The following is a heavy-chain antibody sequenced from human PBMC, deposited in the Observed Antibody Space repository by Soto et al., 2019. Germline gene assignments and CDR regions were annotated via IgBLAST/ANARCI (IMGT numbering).Heavy chain of an antibody. Sequence: GGSLRLSCAASGFTFCGSTLYWVRQASGKGLEWVGRIRATVNNFATEYAASVKGRFTISRDDSRNTAYLQMNSLKAEDTAVYYCTRHEDVYGDYDLFDPWGQGTLVTASS. CDR1: GFTFCGST. D-gene: IGHD4-17*01. J-gene: IGHJ5*02. CDR2: IRATVNNFAT. V-gene: IGHV3-73*01. CDR3: TRHEDVYGDYDLFDP.